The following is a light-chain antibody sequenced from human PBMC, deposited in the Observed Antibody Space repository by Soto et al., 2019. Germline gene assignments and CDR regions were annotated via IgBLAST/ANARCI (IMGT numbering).Light chain of an antibody. CDR2: EVS. V-gene: IGLV2-14*01. CDR1: SSDVGGYNY. J-gene: IGLJ2*01. CDR3: SSYTSSSLEV. Sequence: QSALTQPASVSGSPGQSITISCTGTSSDVGGYNYVSCYQQPPGKAPKLMLYEVSNRPSGVSNRSSGSKSGNTASLTISGLQAEDEADYYCSSYTSSSLEVFGGGTKLTVL.